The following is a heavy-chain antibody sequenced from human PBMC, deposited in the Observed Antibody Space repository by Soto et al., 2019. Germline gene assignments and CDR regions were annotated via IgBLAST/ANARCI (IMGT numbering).Heavy chain of an antibody. D-gene: IGHD5-12*01. J-gene: IGHJ6*02. Sequence: QVQLVQSGAEVKKPASSVKVSCKASGGTFNNYPITWVRQAPGEGLEWMGGSIPIFGTATYAQNFQGRVTISVDESTSTAYMELSSLRSEDTAVYYCARGRGYSGDDHYYYFDMDVWGQGTTVTVSS. CDR3: ARGRGYSGDDHYYYFDMDV. CDR1: GGTFNNYP. V-gene: IGHV1-69*01. CDR2: SIPIFGTA.